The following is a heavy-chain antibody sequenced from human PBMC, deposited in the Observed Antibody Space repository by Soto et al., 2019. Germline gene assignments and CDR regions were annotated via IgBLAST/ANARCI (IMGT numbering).Heavy chain of an antibody. CDR2: IYYSGST. CDR1: GGSISSGGYY. D-gene: IGHD2-15*01. V-gene: IGHV4-31*03. J-gene: IGHJ5*02. Sequence: QVQLQESGPGLVKPSQTLSLTCTVSGGSISSGGYYWSWIRQHPGKGLEWIGYIYYSGSTYYNPSLKSRVTISVDKSKNQFSLKLSSVPAADTAVYYCARIQRGYCSGGSCNWFDPWGQGTLVTVSS. CDR3: ARIQRGYCSGGSCNWFDP.